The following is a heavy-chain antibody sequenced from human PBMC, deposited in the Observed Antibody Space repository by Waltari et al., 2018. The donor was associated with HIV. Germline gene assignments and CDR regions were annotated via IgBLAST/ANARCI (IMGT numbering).Heavy chain of an antibody. J-gene: IGHJ4*02. CDR2: IYSDGDT. CDR1: EFSVSTTS. D-gene: IGHD5-18*01. CDR3: ARGREYSYGPVSY. V-gene: IGHV3-53*02. Sequence: EVQVVETGGGLTQPGGSLSVSGAPPEFSVSTTSMSWVRQAPGTGLEWVSVIYSDGDTSYGDSVKGRFTMSRDNSKNTVFLQMNSLRVEDTAVYYCARGREYSYGPVSYWGQGALVTVSS.